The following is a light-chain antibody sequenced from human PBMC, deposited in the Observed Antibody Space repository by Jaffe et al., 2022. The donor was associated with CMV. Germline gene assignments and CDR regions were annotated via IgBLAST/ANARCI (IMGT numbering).Light chain of an antibody. J-gene: IGKJ3*01. CDR3: QQYDSSPQGGFT. Sequence: IVLTQSPGTLSLSPGERATLSCRASQSLSGRYLAWYQQKPGQAPRLLIYGVSSRATGIPDRFRGSGSGTDFTLTISRLEPEDFAVYYCQQYDSSPQGGFTFGPGTKVDVK. CDR2: GVS. CDR1: QSLSGRY. V-gene: IGKV3-20*01.